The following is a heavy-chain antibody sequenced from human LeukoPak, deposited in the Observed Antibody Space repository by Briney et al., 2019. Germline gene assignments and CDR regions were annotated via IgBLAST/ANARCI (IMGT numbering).Heavy chain of an antibody. Sequence: GGSLRLSCEASGFTFSSYAMSWVRQAPGKGLEWVSGISGNSGSTYYADSVKGRFTISRDNSKNTLYLQMNSLRAEDTAVYYCAKDRREIHLWPHFDYWGQGTLVTVSS. V-gene: IGHV3-23*01. CDR2: ISGNSGST. D-gene: IGHD5-18*01. CDR3: AKDRREIHLWPHFDY. CDR1: GFTFSSYA. J-gene: IGHJ4*02.